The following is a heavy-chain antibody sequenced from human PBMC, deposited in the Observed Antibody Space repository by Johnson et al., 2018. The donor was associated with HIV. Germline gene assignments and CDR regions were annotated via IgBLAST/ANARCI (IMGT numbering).Heavy chain of an antibody. D-gene: IGHD4-11*01. Sequence: QVQLVESGGGVVQPGRSLRLSCAASGFTFSSYAMHWVRQAPGKGLEWVAVIWYDGSNKYYADSVNGRFTISRDNSKNPLYLQMNSLRAEDTAVYYCAKDQYSNYAWSAFDIWGQGTMVTVSS. CDR1: GFTFSSYA. CDR2: IWYDGSNK. J-gene: IGHJ3*02. V-gene: IGHV3-33*06. CDR3: AKDQYSNYAWSAFDI.